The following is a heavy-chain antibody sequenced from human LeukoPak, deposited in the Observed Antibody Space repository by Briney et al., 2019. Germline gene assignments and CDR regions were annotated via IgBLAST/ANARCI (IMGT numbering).Heavy chain of an antibody. CDR3: ARSGYCSGGSCYSGWFDP. V-gene: IGHV5-51*01. Sequence: GESLKISCKGSGYSFTSYWIGWVRQMPGKGLEWMGIIYPGDSDTRYSPSFQGQVTISADKSISTAYLQWSSLKASDTAMYYCARSGYCSGGSCYSGWFDPWGQGTLVTVSS. CDR2: IYPGDSDT. J-gene: IGHJ5*02. CDR1: GYSFTSYW. D-gene: IGHD2-15*01.